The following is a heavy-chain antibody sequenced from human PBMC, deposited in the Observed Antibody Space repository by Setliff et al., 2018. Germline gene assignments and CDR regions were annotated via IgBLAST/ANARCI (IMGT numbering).Heavy chain of an antibody. CDR3: ARALAYSSTPGSYAFDI. J-gene: IGHJ3*02. V-gene: IGHV1-18*01. CDR1: GYTFTSYG. D-gene: IGHD6-13*01. Sequence: ASVKVSCKASGYTFTSYGISWVRQAPGQGLEWMGWISAYNGNTNYAQKLQGRVTMTTDTSTSTAYMELRSLRSDDTAVYYCARALAYSSTPGSYAFDIWGQGTMVTVSS. CDR2: ISAYNGNT.